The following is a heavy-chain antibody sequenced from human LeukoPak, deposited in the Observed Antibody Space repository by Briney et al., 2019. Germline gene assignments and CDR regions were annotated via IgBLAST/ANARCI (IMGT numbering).Heavy chain of an antibody. CDR2: IYASGST. CDR3: ARGKPNAVDY. V-gene: IGHV4-4*07. D-gene: IGHD1-1*01. J-gene: IGHJ4*02. CDR1: SVSISGSYY. Sequence: SETLSLTCTVSSVSISGSYYWSWIRQPAGKGLEWIGRIYASGSTNYDPSLKSRVTMSVDKSNHQFSLMVTSVTAADTAVYYCARGKPNAVDYWGQGILVTVSS.